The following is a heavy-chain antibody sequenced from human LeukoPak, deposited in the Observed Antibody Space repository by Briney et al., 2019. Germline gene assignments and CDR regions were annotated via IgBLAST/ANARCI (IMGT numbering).Heavy chain of an antibody. D-gene: IGHD3-3*01. CDR3: TTSPGITVLGVVTDY. CDR2: IESSTDGGTT. Sequence: GGSLRLSCAASGPTFRNAFMNWVRQAPGKGLEWVGRIESSTDGGTTDYAAPVKGRFTMSRDDSKNTLYLQMNNVKTEDTGVYYCTTSPGITVLGVVTDYWGQGTLVIVSS. CDR1: GPTFRNAF. V-gene: IGHV3-15*04. J-gene: IGHJ4*02.